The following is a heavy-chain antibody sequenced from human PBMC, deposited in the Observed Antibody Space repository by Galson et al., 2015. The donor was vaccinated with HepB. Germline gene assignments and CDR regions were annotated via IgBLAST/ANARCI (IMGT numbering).Heavy chain of an antibody. D-gene: IGHD3-16*01. CDR3: ARGLGGITFGEEFDY. CDR1: GFTFSSYG. Sequence: SLRLSCAASGFTFSSYGMHWVRQAPGKGLEWVAVIWYDGSNKYYADSVKGRFTISRDNSKNTLYLQMNSLRAEDTAVYYCARGLGGITFGEEFDYWGQGTLVTVSS. J-gene: IGHJ4*02. CDR2: IWYDGSNK. V-gene: IGHV3-33*01.